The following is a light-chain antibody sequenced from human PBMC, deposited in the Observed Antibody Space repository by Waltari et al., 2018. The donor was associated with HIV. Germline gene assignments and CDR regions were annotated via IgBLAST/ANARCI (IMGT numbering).Light chain of an antibody. J-gene: IGLJ2*01. CDR1: SSNIGAGYD. Sequence: QSVLTQPPSVSGAPGQRVTISCTGSSSNIGAGYDVHWYQQVPGTAPKLLIYANNDRPAGVPDRFSASKSGASPSLAITGLHAEDEADYYGQSYDSSLTGSVFGGGTKLTVL. CDR2: ANN. V-gene: IGLV1-40*01. CDR3: QSYDSSLTGSV.